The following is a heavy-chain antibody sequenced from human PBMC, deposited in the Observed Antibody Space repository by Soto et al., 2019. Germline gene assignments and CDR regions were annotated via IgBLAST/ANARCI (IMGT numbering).Heavy chain of an antibody. Sequence: GGSLRLSCAASGFTFSSYWMHWVRQAPGKLLVWVSRINGDGSSTSYADSVKGRSTISRDNAKNTLYLQMNSLRAEDTAVYYCARVSDGYSNYYYYYYYGMDVWGQGTTVTVS. D-gene: IGHD4-4*01. V-gene: IGHV3-74*01. CDR1: GFTFSSYW. J-gene: IGHJ6*02. CDR2: INGDGSST. CDR3: ARVSDGYSNYYYYYYYGMDV.